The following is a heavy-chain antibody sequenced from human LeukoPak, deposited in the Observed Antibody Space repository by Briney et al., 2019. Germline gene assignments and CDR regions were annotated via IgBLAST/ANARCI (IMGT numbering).Heavy chain of an antibody. CDR1: GFTFSSYG. Sequence: GGSLRLSCAASGFTFSSYGMHWVRQAPGKGLEWVAVIWYDGSNKYYADSVKGRFTISRDNSKNTLYLQMNSLRAEDTAVYYCARTITMMHYLDYWGQGTLVTVSS. D-gene: IGHD3-22*01. J-gene: IGHJ4*02. V-gene: IGHV3-33*01. CDR2: IWYDGSNK. CDR3: ARTITMMHYLDY.